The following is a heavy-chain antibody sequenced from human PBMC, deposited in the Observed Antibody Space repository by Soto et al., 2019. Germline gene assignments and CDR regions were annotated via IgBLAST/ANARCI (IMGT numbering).Heavy chain of an antibody. CDR3: AKSGAGATPSGWFDP. CDR1: GFIFDDYG. Sequence: LRLSCAASGFIFDDYGMHWVRQAPGKGLEWVSGISWNSGSIGYADSVKGRFTISRDNTKNSLYLQMNSLRAEDTALYFCAKSGAGATPSGWFDPWGQGTLVTVSS. V-gene: IGHV3-9*01. CDR2: ISWNSGSI. J-gene: IGHJ5*02. D-gene: IGHD1-26*01.